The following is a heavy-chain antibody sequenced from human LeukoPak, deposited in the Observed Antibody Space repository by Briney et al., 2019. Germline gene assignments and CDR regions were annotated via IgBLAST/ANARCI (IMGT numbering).Heavy chain of an antibody. D-gene: IGHD1-1*01. CDR2: IKQDGSEK. J-gene: IGHJ3*02. V-gene: IGHV3-7*01. CDR1: GFTFSSYW. Sequence: PGGSLRLSCAASGFTFSSYWMSWVRQAPGKGLEWVANIKQDGSEKYYVDSVKGQFTISRDNAKNSLYLQMNSLRAEDTAVYYCARDVGLERHPLSDAFDIWGQGTMVTVSS. CDR3: ARDVGLERHPLSDAFDI.